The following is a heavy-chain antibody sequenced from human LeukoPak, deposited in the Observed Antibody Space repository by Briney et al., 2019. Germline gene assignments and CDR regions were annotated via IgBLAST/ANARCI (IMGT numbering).Heavy chain of an antibody. J-gene: IGHJ4*02. V-gene: IGHV4-38-2*02. CDR1: GYSISSGYY. Sequence: PSETLSLTCTVSGYSISSGYYWGWIRQPPGKGLEWIGSIYHSGSTYYNPSLKSRVTISVDTSKNQFSLKLSSVTAADTAVYYCARESGWFGELLSPDYWGQGTLVTVSS. CDR2: IYHSGST. D-gene: IGHD3-10*01. CDR3: ARESGWFGELLSPDY.